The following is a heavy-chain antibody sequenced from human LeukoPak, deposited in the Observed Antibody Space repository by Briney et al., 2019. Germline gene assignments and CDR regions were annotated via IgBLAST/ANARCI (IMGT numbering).Heavy chain of an antibody. D-gene: IGHD3-3*01. CDR3: ARGRYDFWSGYYTEYYFDY. CDR1: GYTFTNYG. V-gene: IGHV1-18*01. J-gene: IGHJ4*02. Sequence: RASVKVSCKASGYTFTNYGISWVRQAPGQGLEWMGWISAYNGITNYAQKLQGRVTMTTDTSTSTAYMELRSLRSDDTAVYYCARGRYDFWSGYYTEYYFDYWGQGTLVTVSS. CDR2: ISAYNGIT.